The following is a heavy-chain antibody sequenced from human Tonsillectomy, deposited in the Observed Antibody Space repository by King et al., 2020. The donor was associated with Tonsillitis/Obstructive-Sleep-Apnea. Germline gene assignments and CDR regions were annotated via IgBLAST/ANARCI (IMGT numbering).Heavy chain of an antibody. D-gene: IGHD3-3*01. CDR1: GGSISSYY. J-gene: IGHJ5*02. V-gene: IGHV4-59*01. CDR3: AGVSYYDFWSGYWGRSGASWFDP. Sequence: VQLQESGPGLVKPSETLSLTCTVSGGSISSYYWSWIRQPPGKGLEWIGYIYYSVSTNYNPSLKSRVTISVDTSKNKFSLQLSSVTAADTAVYYCAGVSYYDFWSGYWGRSGASWFDPWGQGTLVTVSS. CDR2: IYYSVST.